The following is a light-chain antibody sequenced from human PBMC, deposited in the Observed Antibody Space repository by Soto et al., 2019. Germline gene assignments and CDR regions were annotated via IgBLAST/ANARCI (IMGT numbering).Light chain of an antibody. V-gene: IGLV2-14*01. CDR3: SSYISRIRV. J-gene: IGLJ1*01. CDR1: SSDVGGYNY. CDR2: EVS. Sequence: QSVLTQPASVSGSPGQSITISCTGTSSDVGGYNYVSWYQQHPGKAPKLMIYEVSNRPPGVSNRFSGSKSGNTASLTISGLQAEDEADYCCSSYISRIRVFGTGTKVTFL.